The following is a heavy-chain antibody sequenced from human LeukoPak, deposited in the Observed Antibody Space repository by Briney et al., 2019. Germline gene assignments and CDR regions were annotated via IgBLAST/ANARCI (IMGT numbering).Heavy chain of an antibody. CDR1: GDSVSSNSAA. CDR2: TYYRSKWYN. Sequence: SQTLSLTCAISGDSVSSNSAAWNWIRQSPSRGLEWLGRTYYRSKWYNDYAVSVESRITINPDTSKNQFSLQLNSVTPEDTAVYYCARDDSSGWYEGYYMDVWGKGTTVTVSS. CDR3: ARDDSSGWYEGYYMDV. J-gene: IGHJ6*03. V-gene: IGHV6-1*01. D-gene: IGHD6-19*01.